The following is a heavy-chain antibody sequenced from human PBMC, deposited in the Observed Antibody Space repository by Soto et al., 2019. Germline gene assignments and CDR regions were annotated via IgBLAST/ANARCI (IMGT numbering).Heavy chain of an antibody. Sequence: EVQLLESGGDLVQPGGSLRLSCVASGFTSSDYVMSWVRQVPGKGLEWVSSISDGGERTDYRDSVRGRFTISRDNARFTLHLQMNSLRVDDTAIYFCARDRSTDFGLDVWGQGTTVTVSS. CDR3: ARDRSTDFGLDV. D-gene: IGHD3-3*01. CDR1: GFTSSDYV. J-gene: IGHJ6*02. CDR2: ISDGGERT. V-gene: IGHV3-23*01.